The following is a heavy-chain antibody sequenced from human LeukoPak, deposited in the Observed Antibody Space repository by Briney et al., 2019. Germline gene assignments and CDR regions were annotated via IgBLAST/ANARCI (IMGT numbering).Heavy chain of an antibody. CDR1: GGSIRNYY. D-gene: IGHD6-13*01. CDR3: ARSQSSGKTAAGDAYYFYHGMDV. Sequence: SETLSLTCTVSGGSIRNYYWTWIRQPPGKGPEWIGYRYYSGSTNYNTSLQSRVSMSIVTSKNQFSLNLSSVTAADTALYYCARSQSSGKTAAGDAYYFYHGMDVWGLGTTVTVS. J-gene: IGHJ6*02. V-gene: IGHV4-59*01. CDR2: RYYSGST.